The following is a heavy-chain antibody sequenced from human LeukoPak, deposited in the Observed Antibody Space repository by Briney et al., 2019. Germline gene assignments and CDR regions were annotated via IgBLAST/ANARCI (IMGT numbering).Heavy chain of an antibody. D-gene: IGHD6-13*01. CDR1: GFTFSRYA. V-gene: IGHV3-64*01. CDR3: AGATYSSSWYGAFDI. Sequence: PGGSLRLSCAASGFTFSRYAMHWVRQAPGKGLEYVSAISSNGGSTYYANSVKGRFTISRDNSKNTVYLQVGSLRAEDMAVYYCAGATYSSSWYGAFDIWGQGTMVTVSS. J-gene: IGHJ3*02. CDR2: ISSNGGST.